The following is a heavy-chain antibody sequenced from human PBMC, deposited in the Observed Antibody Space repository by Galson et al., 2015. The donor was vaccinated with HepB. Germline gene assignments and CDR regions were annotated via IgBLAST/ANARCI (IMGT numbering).Heavy chain of an antibody. V-gene: IGHV3-21*01. D-gene: IGHD3/OR15-3a*01. Sequence: SLRLSCAASGFTFSRYSMKRIRQAPGKGLEWVSSISGSSSYIDYIDAVKGRFAISRDNAKSSLYLQMNSLRAEDTAVYYCAVDDDFWTAYNTGRATYWAQGTLVTVSS. CDR3: AVDDDFWTAYNTGRATY. CDR1: GFTFSRYS. CDR2: ISGSSSYI. J-gene: IGHJ4*02.